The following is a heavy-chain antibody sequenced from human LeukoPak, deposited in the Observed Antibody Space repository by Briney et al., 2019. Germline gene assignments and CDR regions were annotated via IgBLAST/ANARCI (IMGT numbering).Heavy chain of an antibody. CDR3: AREKSSRGVISPYYYYGMDV. J-gene: IGHJ6*02. V-gene: IGHV1-46*01. Sequence: GASVKVSCKASGYTFTNYYMHWVRQARGQGLEWMGIINPNGGAISYAQKFQGRVTITRDTSASTAYMELSSLRSEDTAVYYCAREKSSRGVISPYYYYGMDVWGQGTTVTVSS. CDR2: INPNGGAI. CDR1: GYTFTNYY. D-gene: IGHD3-10*01.